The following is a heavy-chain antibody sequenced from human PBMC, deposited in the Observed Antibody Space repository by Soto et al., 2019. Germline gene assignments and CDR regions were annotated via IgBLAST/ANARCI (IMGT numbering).Heavy chain of an antibody. CDR3: ARGGGFSPYYYNLDV. CDR2: INPRGGST. D-gene: IGHD2-15*01. J-gene: IGHJ6*02. CDR1: GYTFTGYY. V-gene: IGHV1-46*01. Sequence: VASVKVSCKASGYTFTGYYMHWVRQAPGQGPEWMGIINPRGGSTTYAQNFQDRVTMTRDTSSSTVYMELSSLRSEDTAVYYCARGGGFSPYYYNLDVWGQGTTVTVSS.